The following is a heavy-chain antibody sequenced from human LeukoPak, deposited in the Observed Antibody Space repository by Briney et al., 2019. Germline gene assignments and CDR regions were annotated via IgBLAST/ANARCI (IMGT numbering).Heavy chain of an antibody. D-gene: IGHD2-21*02. CDR1: GFTFSGST. CDR3: SRHEALPGDY. V-gene: IGHV3-73*01. Sequence: GGSLRLSCAASGFTFSGSTVHWVRQASGKGLNWVGHIRTKANNYATAYAASVKGRFTISRDDSKNTAYLQMNSLKIEDTAVYYCSRHEALPGDYWGQGTLVTVSS. CDR2: IRTKANNYAT. J-gene: IGHJ4*02.